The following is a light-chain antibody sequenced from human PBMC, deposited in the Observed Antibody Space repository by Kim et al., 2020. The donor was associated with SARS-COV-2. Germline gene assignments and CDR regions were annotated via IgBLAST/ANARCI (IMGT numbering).Light chain of an antibody. V-gene: IGLV1-47*01. J-gene: IGLJ2*01. Sequence: VHISCSRSTPNIGSNYVYWYQQLPGTAPKLLIYRNNQRPSGVPDRFSGSKSGTSASLAISGLRSEDEADYYCAAWDDSLSGRGVVFGGGTQLTVL. CDR2: RNN. CDR1: TPNIGSNY. CDR3: AAWDDSLSGRGVV.